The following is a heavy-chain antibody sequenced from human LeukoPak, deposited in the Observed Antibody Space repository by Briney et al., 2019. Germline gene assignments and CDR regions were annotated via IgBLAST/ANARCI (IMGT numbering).Heavy chain of an antibody. V-gene: IGHV3-23*01. J-gene: IGHJ5*02. D-gene: IGHD6-19*01. Sequence: GGSLRLSCAASGFIFSTYAMSWVRQAPGKGLEWVSHISDSGGGTYYADSVKGRFTISRDNAKNSLYLQMNSLRAEDTAVYYCARGGAVAGNWFDPWGQGTLVTVSS. CDR3: ARGGAVAGNWFDP. CDR2: ISDSGGGT. CDR1: GFIFSTYA.